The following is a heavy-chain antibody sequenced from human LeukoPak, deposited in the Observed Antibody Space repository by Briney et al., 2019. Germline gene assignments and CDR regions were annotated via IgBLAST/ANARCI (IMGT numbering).Heavy chain of an antibody. CDR2: ISYVGST. J-gene: IGHJ3*02. CDR3: ARDLVTVTKGFDI. V-gene: IGHV4-59*11. Sequence: KPSETLSLNRAVSADSFSSHYWALIRQPPRKGLEWIGYISYVGSTNYNPSLKSRVTISIDTSKNQFSLKLSSVTAADTAVYYCARDLVTVTKGFDIWGQGTMVSVSS. CDR1: ADSFSSHY. D-gene: IGHD4-17*01.